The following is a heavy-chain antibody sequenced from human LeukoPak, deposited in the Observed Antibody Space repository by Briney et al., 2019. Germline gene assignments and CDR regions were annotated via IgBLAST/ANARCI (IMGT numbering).Heavy chain of an antibody. CDR1: GFPFRSCG. CDR2: IWYCGCNK. CDR3: ARELSPVVKYSFDS. Sequence: GVPLRLSCAASGFPFRSCGMHWLRQSPGKAVVGVAHIWYCGCNKLYGVSVKRRFNIYRDKSKNTLYLQMNSLRAEDTAVYSCARELSPVVKYSFDSWGQGNQVTVSS. J-gene: IGHJ4*02. D-gene: IGHD2-15*01. V-gene: IGHV3-33*01.